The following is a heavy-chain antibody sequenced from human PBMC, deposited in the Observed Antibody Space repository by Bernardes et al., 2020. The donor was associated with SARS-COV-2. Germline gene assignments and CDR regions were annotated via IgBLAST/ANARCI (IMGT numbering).Heavy chain of an antibody. V-gene: IGHV3-11*04. D-gene: IGHD5-18*01. Sequence: GGSLRLSCAASGFTFSDYYMSWIRQAPGKGLEWVSYISRSGYSIYYADSVKGRFTISRDNAKNSLYLQMNSLRDEDTAVYYCARARGYTSGPPNWFDPWGQGTLVTVSS. CDR3: ARARGYTSGPPNWFDP. CDR1: GFTFSDYY. CDR2: ISRSGYSI. J-gene: IGHJ5*02.